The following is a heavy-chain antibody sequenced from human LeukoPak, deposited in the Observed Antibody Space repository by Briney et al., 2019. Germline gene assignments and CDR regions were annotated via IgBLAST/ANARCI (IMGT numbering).Heavy chain of an antibody. V-gene: IGHV3-21*01. CDR1: GFTFSSYS. Sequence: GGSLRLSCAASGFTFSSYSMNWVRQAPGKGLEWVSSISSSSSYIYYADSVKGRFTISRDNAKNSLYLQMNSLRAEDTAVYYCARDHKYYYDSSGYSPWGQGTLVTVSS. CDR3: ARDHKYYYDSSGYSP. CDR2: ISSSSSYI. J-gene: IGHJ5*02. D-gene: IGHD3-22*01.